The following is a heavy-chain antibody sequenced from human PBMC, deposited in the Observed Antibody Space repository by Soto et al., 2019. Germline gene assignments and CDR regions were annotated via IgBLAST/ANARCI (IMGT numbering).Heavy chain of an antibody. Sequence: QLQLQESGPGLVKPSETLSLTCTVSGGSVSSSNYYWGWIRQPPGKGLEWIGSIYYSENIYYNPSLKSRVTIALDTAKSHFSLKLSSVTAADTAVYYCGSTTVTTFNAFDIWGKGTMVTVSS. J-gene: IGHJ3*02. CDR1: GGSVSSSNYY. V-gene: IGHV4-39*02. D-gene: IGHD4-17*01. CDR2: IYYSENI. CDR3: GSTTVTTFNAFDI.